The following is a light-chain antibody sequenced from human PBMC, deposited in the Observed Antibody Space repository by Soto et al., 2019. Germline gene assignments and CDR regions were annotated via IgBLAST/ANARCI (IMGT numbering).Light chain of an antibody. CDR2: GAS. J-gene: IGKJ3*01. V-gene: IGKV3-15*01. CDR1: QTVSSN. CDR3: QQYDNWPGS. Sequence: EIVMTQSPATLSVSPGERATLSCRASQTVSSNLAWYQQRVGQAPRLLIYGASTRATGIPARFSGGGSGTEFTLTISSLQSEDFALYFCQQYDNWPGSFGPGTKVDIK.